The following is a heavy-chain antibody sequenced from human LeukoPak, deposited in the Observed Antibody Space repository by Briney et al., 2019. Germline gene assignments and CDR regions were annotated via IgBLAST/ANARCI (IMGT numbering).Heavy chain of an antibody. Sequence: PGGSLRLSCTASGFTFGDYAMSWFRQAPGKGLEWVGFIRSEAYSGTTEYAAYVKVRFTSARDDSKSIAYMQMNSVKTEDTGVYYCTREDCSGGSCYSSIDYWGQGTLVTVSS. CDR1: GFTFGDYA. J-gene: IGHJ4*02. CDR3: TREDCSGGSCYSSIDY. CDR2: IRSEAYSGTT. V-gene: IGHV3-49*03. D-gene: IGHD2-15*01.